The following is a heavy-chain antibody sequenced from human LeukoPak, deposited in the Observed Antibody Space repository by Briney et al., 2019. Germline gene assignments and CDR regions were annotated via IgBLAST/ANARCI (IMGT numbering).Heavy chain of an antibody. D-gene: IGHD4/OR15-4a*01. CDR3: ARGKTMGDY. Sequence: GASVKVSCKASGYTFIIYYIHWVRQAPGQGLEEMRTVNPSGGNTNYAQKFQGRITINRDKSTSTVLRELGSVESYDTAVYYCARGKTMGDYWGQGTRVTVSS. V-gene: IGHV1-46*01. CDR2: VNPSGGNT. J-gene: IGHJ4*02. CDR1: GYTFIIYY.